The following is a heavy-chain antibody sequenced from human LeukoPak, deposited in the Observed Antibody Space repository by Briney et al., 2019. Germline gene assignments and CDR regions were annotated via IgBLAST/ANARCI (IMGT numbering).Heavy chain of an antibody. CDR2: INHSGST. J-gene: IGHJ4*02. Sequence: SETLSLTCAVYGGSFSGYYWSWIRQPPGKGLEWIGEINHSGSTNYNPSLKSRVTISVDTSKNQLSLKLSSVTAADTAVYYCARRGSSGWYVAYWGQGTLVTVSS. D-gene: IGHD6-19*01. V-gene: IGHV4-34*01. CDR1: GGSFSGYY. CDR3: ARRGSSGWYVAY.